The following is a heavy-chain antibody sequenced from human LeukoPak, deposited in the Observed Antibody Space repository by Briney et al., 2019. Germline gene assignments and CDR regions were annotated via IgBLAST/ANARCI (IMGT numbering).Heavy chain of an antibody. J-gene: IGHJ4*02. V-gene: IGHV3-7*01. CDR3: ARDSAGNDY. D-gene: IGHD6-13*01. CDR1: GFTFSTYW. Sequence: PGGSLRLSCEASGFTFSTYWMSRVRQAPGKGLEWVANIKQDGSEKYYVDSVKGRSTISRDNAKNSLYLQMNSLRAEDTAMYYCARDSAGNDYWGQGTLVTVSS. CDR2: IKQDGSEK.